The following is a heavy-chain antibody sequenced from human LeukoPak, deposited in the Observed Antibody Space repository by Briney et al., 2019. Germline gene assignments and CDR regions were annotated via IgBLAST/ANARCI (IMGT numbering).Heavy chain of an antibody. J-gene: IGHJ4*02. CDR2: INHSGST. V-gene: IGHV4-34*01. D-gene: IGHD4-17*01. CDR3: ARTSLYGDPAYYFDY. CDR1: GGSFSGYY. Sequence: SETLSLTCAVYGGSFSGYYWSWIRQPPGKGLEWIGEINHSGSTNYNPSLKSRVTISVDTSKNQFSLKLSSVTAADTAVYYCARTSLYGDPAYYFDYWGQGTLVTVSS.